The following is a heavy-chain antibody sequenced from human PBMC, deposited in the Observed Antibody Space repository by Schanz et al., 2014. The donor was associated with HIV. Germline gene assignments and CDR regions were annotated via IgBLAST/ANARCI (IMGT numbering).Heavy chain of an antibody. CDR2: ISSSSSYI. D-gene: IGHD3-22*01. V-gene: IGHV3-21*01. J-gene: IGHJ6*02. CDR1: GFTFSSYT. Sequence: DVQLVESGGGLVKPGGSLRLSCAASGFTFSSYTMNWVRQAPGKGLEWVSSISSSSSYIYYADSMKGRFTISRDNAKNSLYLQMNSLRAEDTAVYYCVRVRSPRVKIVVVMDYYYYAMDVWGQGTTVTVSS. CDR3: VRVRSPRVKIVVVMDYYYYAMDV.